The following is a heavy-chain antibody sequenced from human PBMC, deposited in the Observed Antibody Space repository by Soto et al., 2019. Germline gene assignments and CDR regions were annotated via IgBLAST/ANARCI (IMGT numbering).Heavy chain of an antibody. CDR1: GGSFIANY. D-gene: IGHD3-3*01. J-gene: IGHJ4*02. Sequence: SETLSLTCGIYGGSFIANYWSWIRQSPGKGLEWLEEINHAGSTDYNPSLKSRITISADTSKNQFSLSLTSMTAADTAVYYCATAGLFSVWGPGTPASVS. V-gene: IGHV4-34*01. CDR3: ATAGLFSV. CDR2: INHAGST.